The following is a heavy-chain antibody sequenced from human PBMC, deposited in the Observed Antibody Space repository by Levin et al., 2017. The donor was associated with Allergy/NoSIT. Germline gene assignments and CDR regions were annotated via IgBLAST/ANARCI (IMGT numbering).Heavy chain of an antibody. CDR2: ISWNSGSI. V-gene: IGHV3-9*01. J-gene: IGHJ3*02. D-gene: IGHD3-10*01. Sequence: PGGSLRLSCAASGFTFADYAMHWVRQAPGKGLEWVSGISWNSGSIGYADSVKGRFTISRDNAKNSLYLQMTSLRTEDTALYYCARDNIGLPDAFDIWGQGTMVIVSS. CDR1: GFTFADYA. CDR3: ARDNIGLPDAFDI.